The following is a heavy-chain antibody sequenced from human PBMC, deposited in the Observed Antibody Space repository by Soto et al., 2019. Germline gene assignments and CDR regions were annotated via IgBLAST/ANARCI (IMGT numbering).Heavy chain of an antibody. CDR1: GGTFSSYA. CDR3: ASEASITGSPFDY. CDR2: IIPIFGTA. V-gene: IGHV1-69*13. J-gene: IGHJ4*02. Sequence: SVKVSCKASGGTFSSYAISWVRQAPGQGLEWMGGIIPIFGTANYAQKFQGRVTITADESTSTAYMELSSLRSEDTAVYYCASEASITGSPFDYWGQGTLVTVSS. D-gene: IGHD1-20*01.